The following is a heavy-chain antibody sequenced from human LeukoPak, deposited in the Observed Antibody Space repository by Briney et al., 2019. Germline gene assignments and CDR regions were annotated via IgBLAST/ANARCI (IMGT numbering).Heavy chain of an antibody. J-gene: IGHJ1*01. CDR3: ASAGSSVGAEYFQH. CDR2: IKQDGSEK. V-gene: IGHV3-7*01. Sequence: GGSLRLSCAASGFTFSSYWMSWVRQAPGKGLEWVANIKQDGSEKYYVDSVKGRFTISRDNAKNSLYLQMNSLRAEDTAVYFCASAGSSVGAEYFQHWGQGTLVTVSS. D-gene: IGHD2-15*01. CDR1: GFTFSSYW.